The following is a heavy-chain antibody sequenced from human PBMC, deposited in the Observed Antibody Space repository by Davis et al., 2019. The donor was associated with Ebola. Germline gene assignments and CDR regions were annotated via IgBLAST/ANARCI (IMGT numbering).Heavy chain of an antibody. CDR3: TRGNYGRDV. Sequence: PGGSLRLSCTVSGFAISSKPMYWVRQGPGKGLVFVSRIDTDGSRINYADSVKGRFTVSRDNSMNTLYLQMNSLTAEDSAVYYCTRGNYGRDVWGQGTPVAVSS. J-gene: IGHJ6*02. CDR2: IDTDGSRI. V-gene: IGHV3-74*01. CDR1: GFAISSKP.